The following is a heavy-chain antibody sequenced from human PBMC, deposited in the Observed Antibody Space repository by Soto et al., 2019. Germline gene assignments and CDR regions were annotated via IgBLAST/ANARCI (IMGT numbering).Heavy chain of an antibody. CDR3: ARGYSGYEPDYYYYYGMDV. CDR2: ISYDGSNK. V-gene: IGHV3-30-3*01. J-gene: IGHJ6*02. Sequence: GGSLRLSCAASGFTFSSYAMHWVRQAPGKGLEWVAVISYDGSNKYYADSVKGRFTISRDNSKNTLYLQMNSLRAEDTAVYYCARGYSGYEPDYYYYYGMDVWGQGTTVTVSS. D-gene: IGHD5-12*01. CDR1: GFTFSSYA.